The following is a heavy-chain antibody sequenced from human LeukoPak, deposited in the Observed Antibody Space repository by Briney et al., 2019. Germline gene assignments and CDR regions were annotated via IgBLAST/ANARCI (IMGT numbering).Heavy chain of an antibody. Sequence: ASVKVSCKASGYTFTSYGISWVRQAPGQGLEWMGWISAYNGNTNYAQKLQGRVTMTTDTSTSTAYMELRSLRSDDTAVYYCARDLAPEYYDFWSGYYTEYFQHWGQGTLVTVSS. V-gene: IGHV1-18*01. J-gene: IGHJ1*01. CDR1: GYTFTSYG. CDR3: ARDLAPEYYDFWSGYYTEYFQH. D-gene: IGHD3-3*01. CDR2: ISAYNGNT.